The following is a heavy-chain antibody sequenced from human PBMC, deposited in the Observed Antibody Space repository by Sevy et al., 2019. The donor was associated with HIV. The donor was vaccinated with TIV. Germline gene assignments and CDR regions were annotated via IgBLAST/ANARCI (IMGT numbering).Heavy chain of an antibody. CDR1: GFTFSSYA. D-gene: IGHD3-3*01. Sequence: GGSLRLSCAASGFTFSSYAMSWVRQAPGKGLEWVSAISGSGGSTYYTDSVKGRFTISRDNSKNTLYLQMNSLRAEDTAVYYCAKRTNYDFWFDYWGQGTLVTVSS. CDR2: ISGSGGST. V-gene: IGHV3-23*01. CDR3: AKRTNYDFWFDY. J-gene: IGHJ4*02.